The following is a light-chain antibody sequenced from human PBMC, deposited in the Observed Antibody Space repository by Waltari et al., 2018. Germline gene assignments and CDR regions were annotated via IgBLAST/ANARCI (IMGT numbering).Light chain of an antibody. J-gene: IGLJ3*02. V-gene: IGLV1-40*01. CDR3: LSYDSSLSGWV. Sequence: QSVLTQPPSVSVAPGQRVTISCTGRSSNIGAGYDVHWYQDLPGTAPKLLIYANTNRPSGVPDRFSGSKSGTSASLAITGLQAEDEADYYCLSYDSSLSGWVFGGGTKLTVL. CDR2: ANT. CDR1: SSNIGAGYD.